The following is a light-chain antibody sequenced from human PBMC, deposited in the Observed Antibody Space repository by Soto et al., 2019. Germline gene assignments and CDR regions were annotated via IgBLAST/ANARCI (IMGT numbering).Light chain of an antibody. CDR3: QHYNSYSEA. CDR2: KAS. CDR1: QTISSW. J-gene: IGKJ1*01. Sequence: DIQMTQSPSTLSGSVGDRVTITCRASQTISSWLAWYQQKPGKAPKPLIYKASTLKSGVPSRFSGSGSGTEFTLTISSLQPDDFATYCCQHYNSYSEAFGQGTKVELK. V-gene: IGKV1-5*03.